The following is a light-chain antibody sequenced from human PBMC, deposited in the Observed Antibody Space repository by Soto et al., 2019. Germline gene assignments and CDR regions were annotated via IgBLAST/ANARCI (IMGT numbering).Light chain of an antibody. Sequence: DIQMTQSPSTLSASVGDRVTITCRASQRVTGWLAWYQQKPGKAPKFLIYKTSNLESGVPSRFSGSGSGTEFTLTISSLQPDDFATYYCQQYYSYLTFGQGTKVDIK. CDR1: QRVTGW. CDR3: QQYYSYLT. V-gene: IGKV1-5*03. CDR2: KTS. J-gene: IGKJ2*01.